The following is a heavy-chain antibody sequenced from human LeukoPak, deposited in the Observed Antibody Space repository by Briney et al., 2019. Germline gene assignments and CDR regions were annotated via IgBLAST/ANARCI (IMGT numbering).Heavy chain of an antibody. CDR2: ISGSAVVT. Sequence: GGSLTLTCTGSAFTFNLYTMTRVRQAPGKGLEWVSAISGSAVVTNHADSVKGRFTVSRDNSKKMLYLKMISLRAEDTALYYCAKNLETGGTGLRGVFVIWGEGPMVTVSS. V-gene: IGHV3-23*01. J-gene: IGHJ3*02. CDR3: AKNLETGGTGLRGVFVI. D-gene: IGHD7-27*01. CDR1: AFTFNLYT.